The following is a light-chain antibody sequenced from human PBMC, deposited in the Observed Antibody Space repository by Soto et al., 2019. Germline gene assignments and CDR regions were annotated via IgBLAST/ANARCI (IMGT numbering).Light chain of an antibody. V-gene: IGKV3-15*01. Sequence: EIVMTQSPATLSASPGERATLSCRASQSVSNNLAWYHQKPGQAPRLLSYGASTRATGIPARFSGSGSGTEFTLTISSLQPEDFAVYYCQQYNNWWTFGQGTKVEIK. CDR1: QSVSNN. CDR2: GAS. CDR3: QQYNNWWT. J-gene: IGKJ1*01.